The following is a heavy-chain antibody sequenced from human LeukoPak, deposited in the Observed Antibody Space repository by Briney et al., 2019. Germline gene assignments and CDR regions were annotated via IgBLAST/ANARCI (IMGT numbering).Heavy chain of an antibody. V-gene: IGHV3-21*01. CDR3: AGPLQQLAGVFDY. CDR1: GFTFSSYS. CDR2: ISSSSSYI. D-gene: IGHD6-13*01. Sequence: GGSLRLSCAASGFTFSSYSMNWVRQAPGKGLEWVSSISSSSSYIYYADSVEGRFTISRDNAKNSLYLQMNSLRAEDTAVYYCAGPLQQLAGVFDYWGQGTLVTVSS. J-gene: IGHJ4*02.